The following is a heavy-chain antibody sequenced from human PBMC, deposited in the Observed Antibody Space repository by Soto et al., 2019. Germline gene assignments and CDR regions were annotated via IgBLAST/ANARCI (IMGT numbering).Heavy chain of an antibody. Sequence: QVQLVESGGGVVQPGRSLRLSCAASGFDFNTYGLHWVRQAPGKGLEWVAAISFDGGSQYYADSVKGRFTISRDKSNSTLYLQMNSLGAEDTATYFCAKDSSVTAAGRGGWFDPWGPGTLVIVS. D-gene: IGHD6-13*01. CDR1: GFDFNTYG. CDR3: AKDSSVTAAGRGGWFDP. CDR2: ISFDGGSQ. J-gene: IGHJ5*02. V-gene: IGHV3-30*18.